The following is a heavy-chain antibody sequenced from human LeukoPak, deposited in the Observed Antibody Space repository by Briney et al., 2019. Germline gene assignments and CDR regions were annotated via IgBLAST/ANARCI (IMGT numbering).Heavy chain of an antibody. J-gene: IGHJ6*03. CDR3: ARGPLTVTHKCYYYYMDV. V-gene: IGHV1-69*06. Sequence: ASVKVSCKASGGTFSSYAISWVRQAPGQGLEWMGGIIPIFGTANYAQKFQGRVTITADKSTSTAYMELSSLRSEDTAVYYCARGPLTVTHKCYYYYMDVWGKGTPVTVSS. CDR1: GGTFSSYA. CDR2: IIPIFGTA. D-gene: IGHD4-11*01.